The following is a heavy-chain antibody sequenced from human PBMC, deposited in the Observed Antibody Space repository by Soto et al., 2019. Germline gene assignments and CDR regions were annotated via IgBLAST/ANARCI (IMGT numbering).Heavy chain of an antibody. J-gene: IGHJ4*02. CDR3: ARGLVDILTGYWDPGAFDY. D-gene: IGHD3-9*01. CDR2: INAGNGNT. Sequence: ASVKVSCKASGYTFTSYAMHWVRQAPGQRLEWMGWINAGNGNTKYSQKFQGRVTITRDTSASTAYMALSSLRSEDTAVYYCARGLVDILTGYWDPGAFDYWGQGTLVTVSS. V-gene: IGHV1-3*01. CDR1: GYTFTSYA.